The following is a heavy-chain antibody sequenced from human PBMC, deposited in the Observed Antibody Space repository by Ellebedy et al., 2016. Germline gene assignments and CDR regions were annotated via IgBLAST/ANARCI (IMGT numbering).Heavy chain of an antibody. Sequence: TISRDNSKSTLYLQMNSLRVEDTAVYYCAKDRYSGSYYLDSWGQGTLVTVSS. J-gene: IGHJ4*02. CDR3: AKDRYSGSYYLDS. D-gene: IGHD1-26*01. V-gene: IGHV3-23*01.